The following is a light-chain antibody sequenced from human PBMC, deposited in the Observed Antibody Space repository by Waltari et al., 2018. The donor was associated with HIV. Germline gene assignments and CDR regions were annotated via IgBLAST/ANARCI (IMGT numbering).Light chain of an antibody. CDR3: QQYGNPPIT. CDR1: ESVSTRY. V-gene: IGKV3-20*01. CDR2: GAY. Sequence: VLTQSPGFVSLSPGERDTLSCRASESVSTRYVAWYHEKPGQPPRLLIYGAYSRATGVPDRFRGGGSGRDFTLTINSLESDDFGVYHCQQYGNPPITFGGGTTVEI. J-gene: IGKJ4*01.